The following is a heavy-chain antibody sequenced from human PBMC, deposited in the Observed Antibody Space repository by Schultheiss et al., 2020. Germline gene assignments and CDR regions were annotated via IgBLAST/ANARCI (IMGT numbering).Heavy chain of an antibody. Sequence: SETLSLTCSVSGGSVSSGSDYWSWIRQPAGKGLEWIGRIYTSGSTNYNPSLKSRVTMSVDTSKNQFSLKLSSVTAADTAVYYCARDGFYGDYCDYWGQGTLVTVSS. CDR3: ARDGFYGDYCDY. CDR2: IYTSGST. CDR1: GGSVSSGSDY. D-gene: IGHD4-17*01. V-gene: IGHV4-61*02. J-gene: IGHJ4*02.